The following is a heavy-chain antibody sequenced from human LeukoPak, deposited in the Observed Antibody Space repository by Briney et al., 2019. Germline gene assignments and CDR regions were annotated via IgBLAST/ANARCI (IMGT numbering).Heavy chain of an antibody. V-gene: IGHV3-7*01. Sequence: GGSLRLSCAASGFTFGDTWMNWVRQVPGQGLGWVANIKQDGSEKFYVASVKGRFTISRDNSKNTLYLRMSGLRAEDTAVYYCATSAHIEVGTAPPPDYWGQGTLVTVTS. CDR2: IKQDGSEK. J-gene: IGHJ4*02. CDR3: ATSAHIEVGTAPPPDY. CDR1: GFTFGDTW. D-gene: IGHD2-21*02.